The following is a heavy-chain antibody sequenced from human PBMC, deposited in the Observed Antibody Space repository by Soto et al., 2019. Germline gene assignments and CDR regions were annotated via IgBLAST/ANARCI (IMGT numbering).Heavy chain of an antibody. CDR1: GYTFTNYG. Sequence: GASVKVSCKTSGYTFTNYGISWVRQAPGQGLEWMGWISAHTGNTNYAQKFQGRVTMTTDTSTSTAYMELRSLRSDDTAVYYRARVLGYNSSWWRHTAFDIWGQGTMVTVSS. CDR2: ISAHTGNT. V-gene: IGHV1-18*01. CDR3: ARVLGYNSSWWRHTAFDI. D-gene: IGHD6-13*01. J-gene: IGHJ3*02.